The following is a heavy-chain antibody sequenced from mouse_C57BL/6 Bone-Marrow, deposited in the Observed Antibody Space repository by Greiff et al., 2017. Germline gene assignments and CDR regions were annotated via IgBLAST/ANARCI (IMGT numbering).Heavy chain of an antibody. Sequence: QVQLQQPGAELVRPGSSVKLSCKASGYTFTSYWMDWVKQRPGQGLEWIGNIYPSDSETHYNQKFKDKATLTVDKSSSTAYMQLSSLTSEDSAVYYCAYYYGSIGYWYVDVWGTGTTVTVSS. J-gene: IGHJ1*03. CDR2: IYPSDSET. CDR3: AYYYGSIGYWYVDV. V-gene: IGHV1-61*01. CDR1: GYTFTSYW. D-gene: IGHD1-1*01.